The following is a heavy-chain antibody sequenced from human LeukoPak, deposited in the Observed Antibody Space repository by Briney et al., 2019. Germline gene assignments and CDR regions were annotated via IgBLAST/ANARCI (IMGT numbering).Heavy chain of an antibody. CDR3: ARAYSSSWYYFDY. CDR1: GFTFSSNY. J-gene: IGHJ4*02. CDR2: ISSSSSYI. V-gene: IGHV3-21*01. Sequence: PGGSLRLSCAASGFTFSSNYMSWVRQAPGKGLEWVSSISSSSSYIYYADSVKGRFTISRDNAKNSLYLQMNSLRAEDTAVYYCARAYSSSWYYFDYWGQGTLVTVSS. D-gene: IGHD6-13*01.